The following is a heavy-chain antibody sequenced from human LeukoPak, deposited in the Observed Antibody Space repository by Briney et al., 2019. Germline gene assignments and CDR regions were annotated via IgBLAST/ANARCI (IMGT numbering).Heavy chain of an antibody. CDR2: IYYSGST. Sequence: SETLSLTCTVSGGFISSYCWSWIRQPPGKGLEWIGNIYYSGSTNYNPSLKSRVTILVDTSKNQFSLKVSSVTAADTAVYYYARGHGSSGMDYWGQGTLVTVSS. J-gene: IGHJ4*02. V-gene: IGHV4-59*01. D-gene: IGHD6-19*01. CDR3: ARGHGSSGMDY. CDR1: GGFISSYC.